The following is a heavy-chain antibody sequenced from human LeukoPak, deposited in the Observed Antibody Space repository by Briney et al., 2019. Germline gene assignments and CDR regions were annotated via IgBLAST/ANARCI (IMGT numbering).Heavy chain of an antibody. CDR2: MNPNSGNT. Sequence: ASVKVSCKASGYTFTSYDINWVRQATGQRLEWMVWMNPNSGNTGYAQKFQGRVTMTRNTSISTAYMELSSLRSEDTAVYYCARALRVRGIVVVTLGYWGQGTLVTVSS. V-gene: IGHV1-8*01. CDR1: GYTFTSYD. D-gene: IGHD3-22*01. J-gene: IGHJ4*02. CDR3: ARALRVRGIVVVTLGY.